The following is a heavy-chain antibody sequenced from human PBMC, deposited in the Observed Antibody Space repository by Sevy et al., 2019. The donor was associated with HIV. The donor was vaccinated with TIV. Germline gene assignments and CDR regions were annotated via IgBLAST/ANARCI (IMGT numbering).Heavy chain of an antibody. V-gene: IGHV3-48*03. CDR2: ISSSGSTI. Sequence: GGSLRLSCAASGFTFSSYEMNWVRQAPGKGLEWVSYISSSGSTIYYADSVKGRFTISRDNAKNSLYLQMNSLRAEDTAVYYCARVGGPDYYYYYGMDVWGQGTTVTVSS. D-gene: IGHD3-16*01. CDR3: ARVGGPDYYYYYGMDV. J-gene: IGHJ6*02. CDR1: GFTFSSYE.